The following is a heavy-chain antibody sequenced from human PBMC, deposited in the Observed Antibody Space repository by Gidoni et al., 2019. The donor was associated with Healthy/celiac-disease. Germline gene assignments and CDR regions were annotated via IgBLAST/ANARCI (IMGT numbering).Heavy chain of an antibody. CDR3: ARVNWNYVFDY. CDR2: IYYSGST. V-gene: IGHV4-61*01. CDR1: GGSVSSGSYY. D-gene: IGHD1-7*01. J-gene: IGHJ4*02. Sequence: QVQLQESGPGLVKPSETLSLTCTVSGGSVSSGSYYWSWIRQPPGKGLEWIGYIYYSGSTNYNPSLKSRVTISVDTSKNQFSLKLSSVTAADTAVYYCARVNWNYVFDYWGQGTLVTVSS.